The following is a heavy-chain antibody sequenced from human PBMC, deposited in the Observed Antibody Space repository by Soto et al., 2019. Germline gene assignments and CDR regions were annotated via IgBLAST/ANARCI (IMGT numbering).Heavy chain of an antibody. D-gene: IGHD6-19*01. J-gene: IGHJ4*02. CDR2: INAGNGNT. CDR1: GYTFTSYA. V-gene: IGHV1-3*01. CDR3: AREGPGSGWYMGFDY. Sequence: QVQLVQSGAEVKKPGASVKVSCKASGYTFTSYAMHWVRQAPGQRLEWMGWINAGNGNTKYSQKFQGRVTITRDTSASTAYMELSSLRSEDTAVYYCAREGPGSGWYMGFDYWGQGTLVTVSS.